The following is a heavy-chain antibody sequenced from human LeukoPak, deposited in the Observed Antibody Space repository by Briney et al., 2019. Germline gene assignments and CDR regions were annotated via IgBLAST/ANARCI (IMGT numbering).Heavy chain of an antibody. J-gene: IGHJ5*02. CDR1: GFTFSSYA. V-gene: IGHV3-23*01. CDR3: AKDAPLDVVVPAAIPYWFDP. D-gene: IGHD2-2*01. CDR2: ICGSGGST. Sequence: PGGSLRLSCAASGFTFSSYAMSWVRQAPGKGLEWVSAICGSGGSTYYADSVKGRFTISRDKSKNTLYPQMSSRRAEDTAVHYCAKDAPLDVVVPAAIPYWFDPWGQGTLVTVSS.